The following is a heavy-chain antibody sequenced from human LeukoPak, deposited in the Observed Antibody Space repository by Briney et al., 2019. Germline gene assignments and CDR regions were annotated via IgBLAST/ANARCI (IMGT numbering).Heavy chain of an antibody. D-gene: IGHD1-26*01. CDR1: GFSFSNYA. J-gene: IGHJ5*02. CDR3: ARRHEWGWFDP. Sequence: GGSLRLSCVSSGFSFSNYAMSWVRQAPGKGLEWVSSISGSGGSAHYADSVKGRFTISRDKTKNTLYLQMNSLRAEDTAVYYCARRHEWGWFDPWGQGTLVTVSS. CDR2: ISGSGGSA. V-gene: IGHV3-23*01.